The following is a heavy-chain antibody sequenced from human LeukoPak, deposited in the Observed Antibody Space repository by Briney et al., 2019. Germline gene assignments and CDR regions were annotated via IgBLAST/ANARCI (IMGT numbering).Heavy chain of an antibody. CDR2: IYYSGST. V-gene: IGHV4-59*01. J-gene: IGHJ5*02. CDR1: GGSISSYY. D-gene: IGHD4-23*01. CDR3: ARAYGGNSYILYNWFDP. Sequence: PSETLSLTCTVSGGSISSYYWSWIRQPPGKGLEWTGYIYYSGSTNYNPSLKSRVTISVDTSKNQFSLKLSSVTAADTAVYYCARAYGGNSYILYNWFDPWGQGTLVTVSS.